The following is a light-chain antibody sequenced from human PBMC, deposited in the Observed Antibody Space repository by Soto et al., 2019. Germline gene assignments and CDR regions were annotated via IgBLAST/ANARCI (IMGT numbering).Light chain of an antibody. J-gene: IGLJ1*01. Sequence: SVLTQPPSASGSPGQSVTISCTGTSSDVGGYNYVSWYQQHPGEAPKLMIYEVSKRPSGVPDRFSGSKSGNTASLTVSGLQAEDEADYYCSSYAGSNNFGVFGTGTKGTVL. V-gene: IGLV2-8*01. CDR2: EVS. CDR3: SSYAGSNNFGV. CDR1: SSDVGGYNY.